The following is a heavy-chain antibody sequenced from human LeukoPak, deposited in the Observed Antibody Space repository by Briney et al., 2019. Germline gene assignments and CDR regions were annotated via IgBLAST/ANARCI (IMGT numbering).Heavy chain of an antibody. CDR2: ISSGSVSI. V-gene: IGHV3-21*01. D-gene: IGHD3-10*01. CDR3: AKGGYYGSGYYFEY. Sequence: PGGSLRLSCAASGFTFNIYAMSWVRQAPGKGLEWVSSISSGSVSIYYADSVKGRFTISRDNAKNSLYLQMSSLRAEDTALYYCAKGGYYGSGYYFEYWGQGTLVTVSS. J-gene: IGHJ4*02. CDR1: GFTFNIYA.